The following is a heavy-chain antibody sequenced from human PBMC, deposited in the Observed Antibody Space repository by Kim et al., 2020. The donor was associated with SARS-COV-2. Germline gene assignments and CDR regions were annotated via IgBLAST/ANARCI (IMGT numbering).Heavy chain of an antibody. V-gene: IGHV3-21*01. CDR3: ARPTSQLLWSGFDY. CDR2: ISSSSSYI. CDR1: GFTFSSYS. Sequence: GGSLRLSCAASGFTFSSYSMNWVRQAPGKGLEWVSSISSSSSYIYYADSVKGRFTISRDNAKNSLYLQMNSLRAEDTAVYYCARPTSQLLWSGFDYWGQGTLVTVSS. J-gene: IGHJ4*02. D-gene: IGHD2-2*01.